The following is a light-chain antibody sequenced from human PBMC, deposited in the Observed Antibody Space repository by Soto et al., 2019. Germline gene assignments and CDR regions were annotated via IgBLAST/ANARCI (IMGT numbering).Light chain of an antibody. CDR3: QQYNSYRT. Sequence: DIQMTQSPSTLSASVGDRVTITCRASQSISNWLAWYQQKPGKAPKLLIYKASSLEGGVPSRFSGSGSGTEFTLTISSLQPDDFATYYCQQYNSYRTFGQGTKVAIK. J-gene: IGKJ1*01. V-gene: IGKV1-5*03. CDR1: QSISNW. CDR2: KAS.